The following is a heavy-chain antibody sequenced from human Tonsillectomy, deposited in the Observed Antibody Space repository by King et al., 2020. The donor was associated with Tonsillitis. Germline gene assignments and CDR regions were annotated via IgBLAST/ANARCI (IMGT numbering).Heavy chain of an antibody. CDR3: ARHTLRYFDWFDY. Sequence: LQLQESGPGLVKPSETLSLTCTVSGGSISSSSYYWGWIRQPPGKGLEWIGSIYYSWSTYYNPSLKSRVTISVDTSKNQFSLKLSSVPAADTAVYYCARHTLRYFDWFDYWGQGTLVTVSS. J-gene: IGHJ4*02. CDR2: IYYSWST. CDR1: GGSISSSSYY. D-gene: IGHD3-9*01. V-gene: IGHV4-39*01.